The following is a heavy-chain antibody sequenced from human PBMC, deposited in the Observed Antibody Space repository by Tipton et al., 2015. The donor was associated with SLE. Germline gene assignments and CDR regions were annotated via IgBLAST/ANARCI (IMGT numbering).Heavy chain of an antibody. CDR2: IYYSGST. CDR3: ASMVRGVIPNETPDY. V-gene: IGHV4-39*01. J-gene: IGHJ4*02. D-gene: IGHD3-10*01. CDR1: GGSISSSSYY. Sequence: LRLSCIVSGGSISSSSYYWGWIRQPPGKGLEWIGSIYYSGSTYYNPALKSRVTISVDTSKNQFSLKLSSVTAADTAVYYCASMVRGVIPNETPDYWGQGTLVTVSS.